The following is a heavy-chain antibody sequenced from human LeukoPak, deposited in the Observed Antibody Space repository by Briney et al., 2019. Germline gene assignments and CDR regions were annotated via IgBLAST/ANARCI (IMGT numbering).Heavy chain of an antibody. Sequence: GGSLRLSCAASGFTFSSYWMSWVRQAPGKGLEWVANIKQDGREKYYVDSVKGRFTISRDNAKHSLYLQMNSLRAEDTAVYYCARDQSEISDVVVVPAAMVDYWGQGTLVTVSS. V-gene: IGHV3-7*01. CDR2: IKQDGREK. CDR1: GFTFSSYW. J-gene: IGHJ4*02. CDR3: ARDQSEISDVVVVPAAMVDY. D-gene: IGHD2-2*01.